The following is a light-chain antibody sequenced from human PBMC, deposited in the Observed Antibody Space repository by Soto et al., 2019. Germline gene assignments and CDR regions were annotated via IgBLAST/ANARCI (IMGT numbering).Light chain of an antibody. V-gene: IGKV2-30*01. CDR2: KVS. CDR1: ENLAYSDGHTY. CDR3: MQGTYWPYT. Sequence: DVVMTQSPLSLPVTLGQPASISCRSSENLAYSDGHTYLSWFQQRPGQSPRRLIYKVSNRDSGVQDRFSGSASGTTFPLKISRVEAEDIGVYYCMQGTYWPYTFGQGTKLETK. J-gene: IGKJ2*01.